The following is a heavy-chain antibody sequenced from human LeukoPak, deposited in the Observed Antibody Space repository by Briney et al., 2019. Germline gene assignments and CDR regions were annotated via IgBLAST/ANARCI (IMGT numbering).Heavy chain of an antibody. CDR2: INPNSGGT. D-gene: IGHD1-26*01. V-gene: IGHV1-2*06. CDR1: GYTFTGYY. CDR3: ARGESEQPFRGYYYYYYKDV. J-gene: IGHJ6*03. Sequence: SSGKVSCKASGYTFTGYYMHWVRQAPGQGLEWMGRINPNSGGTNYAQKFQGRVTMTRDTSISTAYMELSRLRSDDTAVYYCARGESEQPFRGYYYYYYKDVCGKGTTVTVSS.